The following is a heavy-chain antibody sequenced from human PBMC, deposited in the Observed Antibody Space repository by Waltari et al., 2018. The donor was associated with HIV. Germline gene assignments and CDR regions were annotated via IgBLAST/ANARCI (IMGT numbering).Heavy chain of an antibody. D-gene: IGHD6-19*01. J-gene: IGHJ6*02. CDR2: SSDDNAHK. V-gene: IGHV1-18*01. Sequence: QVQLVQSGAEVKTPGASVKVSCKASGYTFTSYGISWVRQAPGQGLEWLGWSSDDNAHKSYAQRREGRVPMTTETATSTAYMELRSLRSDDTAVEYCARAFRVGYSSGWQYSYYGMDVWGQGTTVTVSS. CDR1: GYTFTSYG. CDR3: ARAFRVGYSSGWQYSYYGMDV.